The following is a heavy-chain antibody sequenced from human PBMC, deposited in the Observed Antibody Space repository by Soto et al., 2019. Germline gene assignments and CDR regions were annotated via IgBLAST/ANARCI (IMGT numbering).Heavy chain of an antibody. CDR1: GFTFSSYA. Sequence: QVQLVESGGGVVQPGRSLRLSCAASGFTFSSYAMHWVRQAPGKGLEWVAVISYDGSNKYYADSEKGRFTISRDNSKNTLDLQMNSLRAEDTAVYNCARFKGCSGGSCYPYFDYWGQGTLVTVSS. CDR2: ISYDGSNK. V-gene: IGHV3-30-3*01. D-gene: IGHD2-15*01. J-gene: IGHJ4*02. CDR3: ARFKGCSGGSCYPYFDY.